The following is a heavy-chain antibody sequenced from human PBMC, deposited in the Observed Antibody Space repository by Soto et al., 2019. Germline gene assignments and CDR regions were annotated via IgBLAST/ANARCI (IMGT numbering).Heavy chain of an antibody. J-gene: IGHJ6*02. CDR3: ARSHANYDFWSGYYYYGMDV. Sequence: SETLSLTCTVSGGSISSSSYYWGWIRQPPGKGLEWIGSIYYSGSTYYNPSLKSRVTISVDTSKNQFSPKLSSVTAADTAVYYCARSHANYDFWSGYYYYGMDVWGQGTTVTVSS. CDR2: IYYSGST. V-gene: IGHV4-39*01. CDR1: GGSISSSSYY. D-gene: IGHD3-3*01.